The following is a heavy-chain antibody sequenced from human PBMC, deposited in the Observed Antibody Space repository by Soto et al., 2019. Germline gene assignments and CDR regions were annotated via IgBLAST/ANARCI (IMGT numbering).Heavy chain of an antibody. CDR1: GFTSSSYW. V-gene: IGHV3-7*05. CDR3: ARTKYYYDSSGYYHHYGMDV. Sequence: GSLRLSCAASGFTSSSYWMSWVRRAPGKGLEWVANIKQDGSEKYYVDSVKGRFTISRDNAKNSLYLQMNSLRAEDTAVYYCARTKYYYDSSGYYHHYGMDVWGQGTTVTVSS. J-gene: IGHJ6*02. CDR2: IKQDGSEK. D-gene: IGHD3-22*01.